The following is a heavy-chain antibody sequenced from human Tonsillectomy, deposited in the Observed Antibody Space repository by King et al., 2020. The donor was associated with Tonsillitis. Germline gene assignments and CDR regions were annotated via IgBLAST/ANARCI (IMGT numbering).Heavy chain of an antibody. CDR3: AKYLRAGSSIEYYNYYGMDV. Sequence: VQLVESGGGVVQPGRSLRLSCAPSGFTFSSFGMHWVRQAPGKGLEWVALISYDGSRKNSADSVKGRFTISRDNSKNTLYLQMNSLRAEDTAVYFCAKYLRAGSSIEYYNYYGMDVWGQGTTVTVSS. D-gene: IGHD6-19*01. CDR1: GFTFSSFG. J-gene: IGHJ6*02. V-gene: IGHV3-30*18. CDR2: ISYDGSRK.